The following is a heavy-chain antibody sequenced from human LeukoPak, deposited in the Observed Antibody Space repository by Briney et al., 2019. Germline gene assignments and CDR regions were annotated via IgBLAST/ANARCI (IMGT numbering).Heavy chain of an antibody. CDR1: GGSFSGYY. J-gene: IGHJ3*01. D-gene: IGHD3-16*01. CDR3: ARRWVYDKRAFDA. V-gene: IGHV4-34*01. Sequence: PSETLSLTCAVYGGSFSGYYWSWIRQPPGKGLEWIGEINHSGSTNYNPSLKSRVTISVDTSKNQFSLKMTSVTAADTAVYYCARRWVYDKRAFDAWGQGTTVIVSS. CDR2: INHSGST.